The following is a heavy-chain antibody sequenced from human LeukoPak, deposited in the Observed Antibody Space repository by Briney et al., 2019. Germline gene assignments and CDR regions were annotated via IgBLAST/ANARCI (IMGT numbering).Heavy chain of an antibody. V-gene: IGHV3-7*01. D-gene: IGHD2-15*01. J-gene: IGHJ4*02. CDR2: IHQHGSKE. Sequence: AGGSLRLSCTTSGFNFRAYWMAWVRQAPGKGQEWVANIHQHGSKENYVDSVKGRFTISRDNAKNSLYLQMNSLRVEDTAVYFCVREPRKGCRGDNCYRTLWGQGTLVTASP. CDR1: GFNFRAYW. CDR3: VREPRKGCRGDNCYRTL.